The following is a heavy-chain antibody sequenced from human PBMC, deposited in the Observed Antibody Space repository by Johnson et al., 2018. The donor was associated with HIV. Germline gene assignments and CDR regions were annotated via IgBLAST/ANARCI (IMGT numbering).Heavy chain of an antibody. CDR2: IGTAGDT. J-gene: IGHJ3*02. CDR1: GFTFSSYD. Sequence: VQLVESGGGLVQPGGSLRLSCAASGFTFSSYDMHWVRQVTGKGLEWVSTIGTAGDTYYPDSVRGRFTISRDNSKNTLYLQMNSLRAEDTAVYYCAKEWFRSRRAFDIWGQGTMVTVSS. CDR3: AKEWFRSRRAFDI. D-gene: IGHD3-10*01. V-gene: IGHV3-13*01.